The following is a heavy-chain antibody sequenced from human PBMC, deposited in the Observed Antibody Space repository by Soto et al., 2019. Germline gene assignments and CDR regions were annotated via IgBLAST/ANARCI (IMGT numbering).Heavy chain of an antibody. Sequence: VQLVESGGGLVKPGGSLRLSCGASGFIFSEYGMHWVRQAPGKGLEWVAVIYYDGSNEQYSESVRGRFTISRNNSKNMLYLEMKSLRAEDTASYYCAGWWNDEEWVDTMDVWGQGTTVTVSS. CDR3: AGWWNDEEWVDTMDV. CDR1: GFIFSEYG. D-gene: IGHD1-1*01. CDR2: IYYDGSNE. V-gene: IGHV3-33*03. J-gene: IGHJ6*01.